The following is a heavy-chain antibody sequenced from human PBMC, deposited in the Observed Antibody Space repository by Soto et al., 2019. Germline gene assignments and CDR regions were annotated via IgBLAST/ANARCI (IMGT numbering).Heavy chain of an antibody. CDR3: AHRLGSRGPFDN. CDR1: GLSLTRSGVG. J-gene: IGHJ4*02. Sequence: SGPTLVNPTETLTLTCTFSGLSLTRSGVGVGWIRQPPGKALEWLALIYWNDDKRYSPFLESRLTITKDTSKNQVVLTMTNMDPVDTATYFCAHRLGSRGPFDNWGQGLLVTVSS. CDR2: IYWNDDK. D-gene: IGHD6-25*01. V-gene: IGHV2-5*01.